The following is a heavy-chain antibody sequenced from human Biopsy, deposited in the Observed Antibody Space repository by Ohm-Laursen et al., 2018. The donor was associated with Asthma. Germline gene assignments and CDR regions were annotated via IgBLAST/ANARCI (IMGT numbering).Heavy chain of an antibody. Sequence: ASVKVSCKPLGGTFNTYVIGWVRQAPGQGLEWMGGINSVFGTTTYPQKFQDRVTITADYSTSTVYMELSSLRSEDTAVYYCARKAGSCISRTCYSLDFWGQGTLVTVSS. CDR2: INSVFGTT. CDR1: GGTFNTYV. D-gene: IGHD2-2*01. J-gene: IGHJ4*02. V-gene: IGHV1-69*13. CDR3: ARKAGSCISRTCYSLDF.